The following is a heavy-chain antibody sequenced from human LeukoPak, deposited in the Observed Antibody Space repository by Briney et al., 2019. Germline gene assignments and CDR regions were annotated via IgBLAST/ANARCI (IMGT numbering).Heavy chain of an antibody. CDR3: AKDASLPGTWNWFDP. D-gene: IGHD6-13*01. V-gene: IGHV3-23*01. CDR1: GFTFSSYA. J-gene: IGHJ5*02. CDR2: ISGSGGST. Sequence: GGSLRLSCAASGFTFSSYAMSWVRQAPGKGLEWVSAISGSGGSTYYADSVKGRFTISKDHSGSTLYLQMNSLRVDDSALYYCAKDASLPGTWNWFDPWGQGTLVTVSS.